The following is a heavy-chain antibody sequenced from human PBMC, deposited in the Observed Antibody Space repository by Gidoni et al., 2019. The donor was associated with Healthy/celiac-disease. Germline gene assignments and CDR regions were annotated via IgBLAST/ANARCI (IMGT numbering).Heavy chain of an antibody. V-gene: IGHV1-69*02. CDR1: VGTFSSDT. CDR3: ASSSSAVAGILDYYYYGMDV. J-gene: IGHJ6*02. Sequence: QVQLVQSGPEVKKPGSSVKVSWKASVGTFSSDTISWVRQAPGQGLEWMGRIITILVIENYAQKCQGRVTITADKPTSTAYMELSSLRSEDTAVYYCASSSSAVAGILDYYYYGMDVWGQGTTVTVSS. CDR2: IITILVIE. D-gene: IGHD6-19*01.